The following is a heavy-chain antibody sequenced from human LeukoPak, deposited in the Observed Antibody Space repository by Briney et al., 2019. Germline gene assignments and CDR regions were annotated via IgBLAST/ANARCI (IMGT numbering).Heavy chain of an antibody. CDR1: GFTFSSYA. Sequence: GGSLRLSCAASGFTFSSYAMSWVRQAPGKGLEWVSAISGSGGTTYYADSVRGRFTVSRDNSKTTLYLQMSTLEAEDTAVYYCAKDQNYYDISDYKNPFDYWGQGTLVTVSS. CDR3: AKDQNYYDISDYKNPFDY. J-gene: IGHJ4*02. V-gene: IGHV3-23*01. CDR2: ISGSGGTT. D-gene: IGHD3-22*01.